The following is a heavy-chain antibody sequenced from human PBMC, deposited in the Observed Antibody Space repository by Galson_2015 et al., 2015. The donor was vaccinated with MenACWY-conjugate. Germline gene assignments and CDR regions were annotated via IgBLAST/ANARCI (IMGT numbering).Heavy chain of an antibody. D-gene: IGHD3-22*01. J-gene: IGHJ4*02. CDR1: GFTFNIYR. V-gene: IGHV3-48*01. CDR3: ARFVYDSSDPGA. CDR2: ISTSSSSI. Sequence: SLRLSCAASGFTFNIYRMNWVRQAPGKGLEWVSSISTSSSSIYYADSVKGRFTISRDNAKNSLYLQMNSLRAEDTAVYYCARFVYDSSDPGARGQGTLVTVSS.